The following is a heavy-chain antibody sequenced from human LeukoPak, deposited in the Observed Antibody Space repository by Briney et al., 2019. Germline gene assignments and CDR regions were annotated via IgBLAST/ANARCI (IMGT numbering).Heavy chain of an antibody. D-gene: IGHD1-1*01. CDR3: ATLSTTAIDY. Sequence: GGSLRLSCAASGFRFSDYWMNWVRLAPGKGLEWVANMNKDGTHINYLDSVRGRFTISRDNAKNSLYLQMDSLRVEDTAVYYCATLSTTAIDYWGRGTLVTVSS. V-gene: IGHV3-7*01. CDR2: MNKDGTHI. CDR1: GFRFSDYW. J-gene: IGHJ4*02.